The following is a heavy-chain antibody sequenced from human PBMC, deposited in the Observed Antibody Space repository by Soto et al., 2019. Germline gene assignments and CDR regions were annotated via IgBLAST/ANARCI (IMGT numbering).Heavy chain of an antibody. CDR1: GFTFSNAW. D-gene: IGHD3-16*02. CDR2: IKSKTDGGTT. Sequence: GGSLRLSCAASGFTFSNAWMSWVRQAPGKGLEWVGRIKSKTDGGTTDYAAPVKGRFTISRDDSKNTLYLQMNSLKTEDTAVYYCTTDLAGPKRFYDYIWGSYRLEDAFDIWGQGTMVTVSS. J-gene: IGHJ3*02. V-gene: IGHV3-15*01. CDR3: TTDLAGPKRFYDYIWGSYRLEDAFDI.